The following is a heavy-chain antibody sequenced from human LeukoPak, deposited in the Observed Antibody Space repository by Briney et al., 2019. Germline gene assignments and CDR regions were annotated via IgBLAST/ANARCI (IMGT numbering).Heavy chain of an antibody. V-gene: IGHV4-34*01. Sequence: ASETLSLTCAVYGGSFSGYYWSWIRQPPGKGLEWIGEINHSGSTNYNPSLKSRVTISLDMSKNQFSLTLSSVTAADTAVYYCARGYGGIGHWGQGTLVTVSS. CDR1: GGSFSGYY. CDR2: INHSGST. CDR3: ARGYGGIGH. D-gene: IGHD4-23*01. J-gene: IGHJ4*02.